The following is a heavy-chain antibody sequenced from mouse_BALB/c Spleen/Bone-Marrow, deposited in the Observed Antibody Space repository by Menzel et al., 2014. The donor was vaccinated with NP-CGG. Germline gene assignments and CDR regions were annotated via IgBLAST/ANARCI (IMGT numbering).Heavy chain of an antibody. D-gene: IGHD1-1*01. J-gene: IGHJ2*01. Sequence: VQLKKSGGDLAKPGGSLKLSCEASGFTFSSYWMHWVQQTPGQGLEWIGGINPSSTYSAYNQKFKDKSTLSADKSNNTVYMQLSRLTSEDSALYYCALYDNYGYFVYCGEGTTITISS. CDR3: ALYDNYGYFVY. V-gene: IGHV1-7*01. CDR2: INPSSTYS. CDR1: GFTFSSYW.